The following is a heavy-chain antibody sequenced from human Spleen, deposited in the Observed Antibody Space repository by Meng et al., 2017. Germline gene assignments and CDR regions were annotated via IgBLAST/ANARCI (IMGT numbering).Heavy chain of an antibody. V-gene: IGHV3-23*01. CDR1: GFTFSSHE. Sequence: GESLKISCAGSGFTFSSHEMNWVRQAPGKGLEWVSVISGSGGSTYYADSVKGRFTISRDNSKNTLYLQMNSLRAEDTAVYYCANSRGVTTVRGAGYGMDVWGQGTTVTVSS. J-gene: IGHJ6*02. D-gene: IGHD3-10*01. CDR2: ISGSGGST. CDR3: ANSRGVTTVRGAGYGMDV.